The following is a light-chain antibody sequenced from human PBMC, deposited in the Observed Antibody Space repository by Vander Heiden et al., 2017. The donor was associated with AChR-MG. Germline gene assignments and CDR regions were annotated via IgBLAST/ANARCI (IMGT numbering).Light chain of an antibody. CDR1: QSVSSSY. V-gene: IGKV3-20*01. CDR2: GAS. CDR3: QQYGSSLYT. J-gene: IGKJ2*01. Sequence: EIVLTQSPGTLSLSPGERATLSCRASQSVSSSYLAWYQQKPGQAPRLRIYGASSRATGIPDRFSGSGSRTDFTLTISRLEPEDFAVYYCQQYGSSLYTFGQGTKLEIK.